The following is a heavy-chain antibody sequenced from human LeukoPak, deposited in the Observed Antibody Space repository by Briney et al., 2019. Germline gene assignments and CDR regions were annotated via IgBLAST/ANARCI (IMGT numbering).Heavy chain of an antibody. V-gene: IGHV4-30-2*02. D-gene: IGHD3-3*01. CDR2: IYHSGST. Sequence: NPSETLSLTCTVSGGSISSGGYYWSWIRQPPGKGLEWIGYIYHSGSTYYNPSLKSRVTISVDRSKNQFSLKLSSVTAADTAVYYCARSPAEDPFWSGYRNPEEDNWFDPWGQGTLVTVSS. CDR3: ARSPAEDPFWSGYRNPEEDNWFDP. CDR1: GGSISSGGYY. J-gene: IGHJ5*02.